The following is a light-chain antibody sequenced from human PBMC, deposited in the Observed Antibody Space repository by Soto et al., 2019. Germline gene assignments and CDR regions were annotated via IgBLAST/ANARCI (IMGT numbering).Light chain of an antibody. Sequence: EIVLTQSPGTLSLSPGERATLSCRASQSVSSSYLAWYQQKPGQAPRLLIYGASSRATGIPDRFSGSGSGTDFTLSISRLEPEDLASYYCQQTHSVPYTFGQGTRLEI. CDR1: QSVSSSY. CDR3: QQTHSVPYT. V-gene: IGKV3-20*01. CDR2: GAS. J-gene: IGKJ2*01.